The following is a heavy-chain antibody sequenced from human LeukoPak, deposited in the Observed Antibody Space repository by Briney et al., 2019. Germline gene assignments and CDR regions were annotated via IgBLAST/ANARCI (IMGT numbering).Heavy chain of an antibody. J-gene: IGHJ4*02. CDR3: ARGSPGLPKAPDFDY. Sequence: GASVKVSCKASGYTFASYGISWVRQAPGQGLEWIGWISAYSGNTNYAQKLQGRVTMTTDTSTSTAYMELRSLRSDDTAVYYCARGSPGLPKAPDFDYWGQGTLVTVSS. V-gene: IGHV1-18*01. CDR2: ISAYSGNT. CDR1: GYTFASYG. D-gene: IGHD5-12*01.